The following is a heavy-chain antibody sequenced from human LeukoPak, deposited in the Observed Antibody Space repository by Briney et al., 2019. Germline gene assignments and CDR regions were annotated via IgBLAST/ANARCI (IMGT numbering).Heavy chain of an antibody. V-gene: IGHV3-11*01. D-gene: IGHD2-21*02. CDR2: ISSSGSTI. Sequence: GASLRLSCAASGFTFRDYCMSWIRQAPGKWLEWVSKISSSGSTIYYADSVKGRFTISRDNAKNSLYLQMNSLRAEDTAVYYCARDSFDCGGDCYYYNFDYWGQGTLVTVSS. J-gene: IGHJ4*02. CDR3: ARDSFDCGGDCYYYNFDY. CDR1: GFTFRDYC.